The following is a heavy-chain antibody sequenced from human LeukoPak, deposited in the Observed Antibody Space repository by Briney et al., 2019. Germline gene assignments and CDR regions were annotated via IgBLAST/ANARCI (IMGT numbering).Heavy chain of an antibody. CDR2: ISGSGGST. J-gene: IGHJ5*02. V-gene: IGHV3-23*01. D-gene: IGHD6-13*01. Sequence: PGESLRLSCAASGFTFSSFAMSWVRQAPGKGLEWVSAISGSGGSTSYADSVKGRFTISRDNSKNTLYLQMNSLRAEDTAVYYCAKDRIAAAAPYNWFDPWGQGTLVTVSS. CDR3: AKDRIAAAAPYNWFDP. CDR1: GFTFSSFA.